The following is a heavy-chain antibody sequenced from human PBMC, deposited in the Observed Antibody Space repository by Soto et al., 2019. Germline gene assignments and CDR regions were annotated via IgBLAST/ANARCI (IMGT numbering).Heavy chain of an antibody. CDR3: ARRDYDILTGYHTPRITKARNYYYYGMDV. CDR2: IDPSDSYT. V-gene: IGHV5-10-1*01. J-gene: IGHJ6*02. Sequence: GESLKISCKGSGYSFTSYWISWVRQMPGKGLEWMGRIDPSDSYTNCSPSFQGHVTISADKSISTAYLQWSSLKASDTAMYYCARRDYDILTGYHTPRITKARNYYYYGMDVWGQGTTVTVSS. CDR1: GYSFTSYW. D-gene: IGHD3-9*01.